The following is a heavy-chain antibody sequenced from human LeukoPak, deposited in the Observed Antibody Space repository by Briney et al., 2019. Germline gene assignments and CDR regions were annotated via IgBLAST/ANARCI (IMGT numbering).Heavy chain of an antibody. V-gene: IGHV4-59*11. J-gene: IGHJ4*02. D-gene: IGHD3/OR15-3a*01. CDR3: VRVGTGTLGY. Sequence: SSETLSLTCTISGGSISNHYWGWIRQPPGKGLEWIGYIYYTGNTNYIPSLESRVTISVDTSKNQFSLKLSSVTAAGTAVYYCVRVGTGTLGYWGQGTLVTVSS. CDR2: IYYTGNT. CDR1: GGSISNHY.